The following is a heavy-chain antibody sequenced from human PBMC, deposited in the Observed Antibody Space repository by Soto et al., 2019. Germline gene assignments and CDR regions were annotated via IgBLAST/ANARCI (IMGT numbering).Heavy chain of an antibody. Sequence: QVQLVQSGAEVKKPGASVKVSCKASGYTFTSYGISWVRQAPGQGLEWMGWTSAYNGNTNYAQKLQDRVTMTTDTATSTACMEVRSLGSDGTAVYYCARDGTKQLGRGGLIWFDPWGQGTLVPVST. D-gene: IGHD6-6*01. CDR3: ARDGTKQLGRGGLIWFDP. CDR1: GYTFTSYG. J-gene: IGHJ5*02. CDR2: TSAYNGNT. V-gene: IGHV1-18*04.